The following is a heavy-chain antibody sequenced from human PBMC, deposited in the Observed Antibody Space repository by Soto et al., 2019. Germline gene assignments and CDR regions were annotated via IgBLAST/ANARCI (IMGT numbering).Heavy chain of an antibody. Sequence: QVQLVQSGAEVKKPGSSVKVSCKASGGTFSSYAISWVRQAPGQGLEWMGGIIPIFGTANYAQKFQGRVTITADESTSTADMELSSLRSEDTAVYYCARDGTGYSSSWYYYYGMDVWGQGTTATVSS. J-gene: IGHJ6*02. CDR1: GGTFSSYA. D-gene: IGHD6-13*01. CDR2: IIPIFGTA. V-gene: IGHV1-69*01. CDR3: ARDGTGYSSSWYYYYGMDV.